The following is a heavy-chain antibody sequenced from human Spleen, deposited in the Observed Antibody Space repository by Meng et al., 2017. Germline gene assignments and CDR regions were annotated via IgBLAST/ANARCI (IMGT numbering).Heavy chain of an antibody. V-gene: IGHV4-34*02. CDR1: GGSFSDYY. Sequence: LRQGGAGLLKPSEPLSLTCAVNGGSFSDYYWSWIRQPPGKGLEWIGEINHSGSTNYNPSLESRATISVDTSQNNLSLKLSSVTAADSAVYYCARGPTTMAHDFDYWGQGTLVTVSS. CDR3: ARGPTTMAHDFDY. D-gene: IGHD4-11*01. J-gene: IGHJ4*02. CDR2: INHSGST.